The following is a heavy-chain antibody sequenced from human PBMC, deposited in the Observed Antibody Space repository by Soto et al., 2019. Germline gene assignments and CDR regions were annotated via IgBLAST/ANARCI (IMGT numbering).Heavy chain of an antibody. CDR1: GCTFSSYA. CDR2: IIPIFGTA. V-gene: IGHV1-69*13. Sequence: SVKVSCKASGCTFSSYAISWVRQAPGQGLEWMGGIIPIFGTANYAQKFQGRVTITADESTSTAYMELSSLRSEDTAVYYCARDRGDLIAVAGYFDYWGQGTLVTVSS. D-gene: IGHD6-19*01. CDR3: ARDRGDLIAVAGYFDY. J-gene: IGHJ4*02.